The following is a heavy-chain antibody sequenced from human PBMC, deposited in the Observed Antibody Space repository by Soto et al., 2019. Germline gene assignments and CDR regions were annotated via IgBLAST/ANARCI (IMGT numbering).Heavy chain of an antibody. V-gene: IGHV4-30-2*01. CDR3: ARLFSNFWHYFES. J-gene: IGHJ4*02. CDR1: GGSIRSGGYS. CDR2: IYHSGST. D-gene: IGHD1-7*01. Sequence: QLQLQESGSGLVKPSQTLSLTCAVSGGSIRSGGYSWSWIRQPPGKGLEWIGNIYHSGSTYYSPSIRSRVTISVDRSKNQFSLKLSSVTAADTAVYYCARLFSNFWHYFESWGQGTLVTVSS.